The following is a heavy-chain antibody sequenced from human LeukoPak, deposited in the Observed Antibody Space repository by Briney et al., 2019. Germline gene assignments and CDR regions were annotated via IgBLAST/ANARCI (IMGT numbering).Heavy chain of an antibody. CDR2: IYHSGST. Sequence: SGTLSLTCAVSGGSISSSNWWSWVRQPPGKGLEWIGEIYHSGSTNYKPSRKSRVTISVDKSKNQFPLKLSSVTAADTAVYYCAVGFGELLNLDYWGQGTLVTVSS. D-gene: IGHD3-10*01. CDR1: GGSISSSNW. J-gene: IGHJ4*02. V-gene: IGHV4-4*02. CDR3: AVGFGELLNLDY.